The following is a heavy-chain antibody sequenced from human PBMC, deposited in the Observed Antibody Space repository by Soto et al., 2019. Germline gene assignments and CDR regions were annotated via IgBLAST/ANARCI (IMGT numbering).Heavy chain of an antibody. CDR3: AGDPYYYASEY. V-gene: IGHV3-11*01. D-gene: IGHD3-10*01. Sequence: VQLVESRGGLVKPGGSLRLSCAASGFTFSDHYMTWIRQAPGKGLEWVSYISGSATTIYYADSVRGRFTVSRDNAKNSLYLQMNSLRAEDTAVYYCAGDPYYYASEYWGQGILVTVSS. CDR1: GFTFSDHY. CDR2: ISGSATTI. J-gene: IGHJ4*02.